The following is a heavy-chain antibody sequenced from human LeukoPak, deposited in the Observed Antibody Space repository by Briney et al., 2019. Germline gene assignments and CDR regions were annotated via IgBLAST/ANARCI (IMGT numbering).Heavy chain of an antibody. CDR1: GFTFSSYG. J-gene: IGHJ3*02. CDR3: AKGDQDVVVVVAATEGGSDAFDI. D-gene: IGHD2-15*01. CDR2: ISYDGSNK. V-gene: IGHV3-30*18. Sequence: PGGSLRLSCAASGFTFSSYGMHWVRQAPGKGLEWVAVISYDGSNKYYADSVKGRFTISRDNSKNTLYLQMNSLRAEDTAVYYCAKGDQDVVVVVAATEGGSDAFDIWGQGTMVTVSS.